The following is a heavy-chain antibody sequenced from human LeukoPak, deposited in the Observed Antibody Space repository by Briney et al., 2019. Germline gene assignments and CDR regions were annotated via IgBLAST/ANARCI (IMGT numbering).Heavy chain of an antibody. CDR3: ARGHEVRGVIGYYYYYYMDV. D-gene: IGHD3-10*01. J-gene: IGHJ6*03. Sequence: PSETLSLTCGVYGGSFSGYYWSWIRQPPGKGLEWIGEINHSGSTNYNPSLKSRVTISVDTSKNQFSLKLSSVTAADTAVYYCARGHEVRGVIGYYYYYYMDVWGKGTTVTVSS. CDR1: GGSFSGYY. CDR2: INHSGST. V-gene: IGHV4-34*01.